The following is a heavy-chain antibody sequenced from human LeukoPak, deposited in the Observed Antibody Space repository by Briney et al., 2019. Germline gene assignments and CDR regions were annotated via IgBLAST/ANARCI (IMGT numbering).Heavy chain of an antibody. CDR3: ARHLVGATRNFDY. V-gene: IGHV5-10-1*01. CDR2: IDPSDSYT. D-gene: IGHD1-26*01. CDR1: GYSFTSYW. Sequence: GEPLGISCKASGYSFTSYWISWVRQMPGKGLDWMGRIDPSDSYTNYSPSFQGHVTISADRSISTAYLQWSSLKASDTAMYYCARHLVGATRNFDYWGQGTLVTVSS. J-gene: IGHJ4*02.